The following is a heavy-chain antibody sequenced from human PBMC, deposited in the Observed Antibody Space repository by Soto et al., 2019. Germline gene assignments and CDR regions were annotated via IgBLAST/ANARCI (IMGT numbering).Heavy chain of an antibody. V-gene: IGHV3-15*01. CDR2: IKSKTDGGTA. Sequence: GGSLRLSCAASGFTFRNAWMNWVRQAPGKGLEWLGRIKSKTDGGTADYAAPVKGRFTVSRDDSKNTLYLQIDSLKTEDTAVYYCTTIPLGYCIGSSCYSYFAYWGQGTPVTVSS. CDR1: GFTFRNAW. J-gene: IGHJ4*02. CDR3: TTIPLGYCIGSSCYSYFAY. D-gene: IGHD2-2*01.